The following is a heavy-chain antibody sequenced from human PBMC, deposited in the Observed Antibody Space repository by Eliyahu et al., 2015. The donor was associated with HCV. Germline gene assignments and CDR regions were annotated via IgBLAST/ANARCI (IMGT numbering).Heavy chain of an antibody. CDR1: XFRINNYG. CDR3: ARDQGDTMVPIHGLDV. D-gene: IGHD3-10*01. J-gene: IGHJ6*02. CDR2: MWFDGKNE. Sequence: QVQLVESGGXVVQPGXSLRXSCAASXFRINNYGMHWVRQAPGKGLEWVAVMWFDGKNEHYVDYVKGRFTLSIDNSKNTLFLQMNSLRGEDTAVYFCARDQGDTMVPIHGLDVWGQGTTVTVSS. V-gene: IGHV3-33*01.